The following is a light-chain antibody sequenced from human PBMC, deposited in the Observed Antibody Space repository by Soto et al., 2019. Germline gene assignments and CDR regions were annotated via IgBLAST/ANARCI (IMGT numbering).Light chain of an antibody. Sequence: EIVLTQSPATLSLSPGERATISCRASQSVGNYLAWYQQKPGLAPRLLIFDASDRATGIPARFSGSGSGTNFTLAISSLEPEDFAVYYCQQYVSKTTFGPGTKVDIK. J-gene: IGKJ3*01. CDR2: DAS. V-gene: IGKV3-11*01. CDR1: QSVGNY. CDR3: QQYVSKTT.